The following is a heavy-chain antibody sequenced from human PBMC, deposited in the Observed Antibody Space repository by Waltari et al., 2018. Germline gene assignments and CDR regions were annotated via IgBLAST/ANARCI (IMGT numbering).Heavy chain of an antibody. CDR2: ISGSGGST. CDR3: AKGPSMIVVVPIDY. J-gene: IGHJ4*02. Sequence: EVQLLESGGGLVQPGGSLRLSCAASGFTFSSYAMIWVRQAPGKGLEWVSAISGSGGSTYYADSVKGRFTISRDNSKNTQYLQMSSLRAEDTAVYYCAKGPSMIVVVPIDYWGQGTLVTVSS. D-gene: IGHD3-22*01. V-gene: IGHV3-23*01. CDR1: GFTFSSYA.